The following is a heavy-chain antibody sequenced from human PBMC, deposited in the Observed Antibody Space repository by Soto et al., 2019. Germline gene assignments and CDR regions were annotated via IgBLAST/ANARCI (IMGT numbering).Heavy chain of an antibody. CDR2: IYWDDDK. D-gene: IGHD3-22*01. Sequence: QITLKESGPTLVKPTQTLTLTCTFSGFSLSTTGVGVAWIRQPPGRALEWLALIYWDDDKRYSPSLESRLTIAXXTXEXPVVLTMTNMDPVDTATYYCAHRSSYYDSSGLGFDSWGQGTLVTVSS. CDR3: AHRSSYYDSSGLGFDS. J-gene: IGHJ4*02. V-gene: IGHV2-5*02. CDR1: GFSLSTTGVG.